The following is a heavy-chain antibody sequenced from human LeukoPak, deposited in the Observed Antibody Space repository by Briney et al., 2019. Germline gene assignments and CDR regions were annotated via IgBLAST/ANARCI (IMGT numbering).Heavy chain of an antibody. CDR1: GGSISSYY. D-gene: IGHD6-19*01. CDR3: ARAYAVAAPFDC. CDR2: IYTSGST. Sequence: ETLSLTCTVSGGSISSYYLSWIRQPAGKGLEWLGHIYTSGSTNYNPSLKSRVTMSVDTSKNQFSLKLSSVTAADTAVYYCARAYAVAAPFDCWGQGTLVTVSS. J-gene: IGHJ4*02. V-gene: IGHV4-4*07.